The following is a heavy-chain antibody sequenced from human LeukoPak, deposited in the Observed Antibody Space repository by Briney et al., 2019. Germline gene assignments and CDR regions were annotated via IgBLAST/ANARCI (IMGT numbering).Heavy chain of an antibody. CDR1: GGTFSSYA. CDR2: IIPIFGTA. Sequence: GASVKVSCKASGGTFSSYAISWVRQAPGQGLEWMGGIIPIFGTANYAQEFQGRVTITTDESTSTAYMELSSLRSEDTAVYYCASPPGLHYYGSAYYFDYWGQGTLVTVSS. V-gene: IGHV1-69*05. D-gene: IGHD3-10*01. CDR3: ASPPGLHYYGSAYYFDY. J-gene: IGHJ4*02.